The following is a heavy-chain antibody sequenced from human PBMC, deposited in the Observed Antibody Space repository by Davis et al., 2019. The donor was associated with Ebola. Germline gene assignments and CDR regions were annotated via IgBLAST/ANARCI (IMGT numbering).Heavy chain of an antibody. CDR2: ISGTSSDT. J-gene: IGHJ4*02. V-gene: IGHV3-11*06. CDR3: ARQTREPGY. Sequence: PGGSLRLSCAASGFTFSDYYMSWIRQAPGKGLEWVSYISGTSSDTSYADSVKGRFTISRDNAKNSLYLQMNSLRAEDTAVYYCARQTREPGYWGQGALVTVSS. D-gene: IGHD1-26*01. CDR1: GFTFSDYY.